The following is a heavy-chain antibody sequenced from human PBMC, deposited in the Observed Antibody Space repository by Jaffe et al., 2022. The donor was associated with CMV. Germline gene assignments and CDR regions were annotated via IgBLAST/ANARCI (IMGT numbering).Heavy chain of an antibody. J-gene: IGHJ4*02. V-gene: IGHV4-39*01. CDR2: IYYSGST. D-gene: IGHD3-10*01. CDR3: ARREAEVRGVIFGVDY. Sequence: QLQLQESGPGLVKPSETLSLTCTVSGGSISSSSYYWGWIRQPPGKGLEWIGSIYYSGSTYYNPSLKSRVTISVDTSKNQFSLKLSSVTAADTAVYYCARREAEVRGVIFGVDYWGQGTLVTVSS. CDR1: GGSISSSSYY.